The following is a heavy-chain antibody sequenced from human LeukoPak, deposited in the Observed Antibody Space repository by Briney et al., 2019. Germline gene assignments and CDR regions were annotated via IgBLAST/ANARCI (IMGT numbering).Heavy chain of an antibody. J-gene: IGHJ5*02. CDR1: GGSISGYY. D-gene: IGHD1-14*01. Sequence: SETLSLTCTVSGGSISGYYWSWIRQPAGKGLEWIGRIYTSGSTNYNPSLKSRVTMSVDTSKNQFSLKLSSVTAADTAVYYCARASPTTNKGAYGWFDPGAREPWSPSPQ. V-gene: IGHV4-4*07. CDR3: ARASPTTNKGAYGWFDP. CDR2: IYTSGST.